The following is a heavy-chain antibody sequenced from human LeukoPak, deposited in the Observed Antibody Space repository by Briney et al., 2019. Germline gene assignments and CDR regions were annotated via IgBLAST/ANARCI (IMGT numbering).Heavy chain of an antibody. V-gene: IGHV3-21*04. CDR2: ISYTGTYI. J-gene: IGHJ4*02. CDR1: AFSLSAYN. Sequence: SGGSLRVSCAASAFSLSAYNMNWVRQAPGKGLEWVSSISYTGTYIYYADSVKGRFTVSRDNAQNSLYLQMNSLRAEDTAIYYCARDRGTYRPIDYWGQGTLVTVSS. CDR3: ARDRGTYRPIDY. D-gene: IGHD1-26*01.